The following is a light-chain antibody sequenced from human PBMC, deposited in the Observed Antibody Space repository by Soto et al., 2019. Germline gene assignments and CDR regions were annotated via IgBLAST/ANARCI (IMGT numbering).Light chain of an antibody. V-gene: IGKV3-20*01. CDR2: SAS. Sequence: EIVLTQSPGTLSLSPGERATLSCRASQSVSSTYLAWYQQKPGQAPRLFIYSASSRATGIPDRFSGSGSGTDFTLTISRLEPEVLAVYYCKQYGDSPPIT. J-gene: IGKJ5*01. CDR1: QSVSSTY. CDR3: KQYGDSPPIT.